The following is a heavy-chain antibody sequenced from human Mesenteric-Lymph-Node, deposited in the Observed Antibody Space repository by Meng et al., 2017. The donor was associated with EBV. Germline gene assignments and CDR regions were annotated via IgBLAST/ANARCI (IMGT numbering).Heavy chain of an antibody. D-gene: IGHD2-2*01. Sequence: QGQLQEWGEGLLKPSATRSLTGVIYGGCFSGYAWNWIRQAPGKGLEWIGKIHHSETADYNPSLEDRVIISADTSKNQFSLKLTSVTAADTAVYYCARQGYCRTTTCSTWFDPWGQGTLVTVSS. CDR1: GGCFSGYA. J-gene: IGHJ5*02. CDR3: ARQGYCRTTTCSTWFDP. V-gene: IGHV4-34*01. CDR2: IHHSETA.